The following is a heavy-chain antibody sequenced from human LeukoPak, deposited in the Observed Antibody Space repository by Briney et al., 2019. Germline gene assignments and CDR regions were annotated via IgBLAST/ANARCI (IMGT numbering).Heavy chain of an antibody. CDR1: GYTFTSYA. CDR3: AREGPGGSSGWGELKVTYYFDY. D-gene: IGHD6-19*01. J-gene: IGHJ4*02. V-gene: IGHV1-3*03. CDR2: INAGNGNT. Sequence: WASVKVSCKASGYTFTSYAMHWVRQAPGQRLEWMGWINAGNGNTKYSQEFQGRVTITRDTSASTAYMELSSLRSEDMAVYYCAREGPGGSSGWGELKVTYYFDYWGQGTLVTVSS.